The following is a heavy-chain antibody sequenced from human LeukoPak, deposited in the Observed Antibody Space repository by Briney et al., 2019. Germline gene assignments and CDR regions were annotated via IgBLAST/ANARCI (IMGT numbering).Heavy chain of an antibody. J-gene: IGHJ4*02. CDR1: GFTFSSYS. CDR3: AKQLGYCSDGSCYFPY. V-gene: IGHV3-23*01. D-gene: IGHD2-15*01. CDR2: ISNNGGYT. Sequence: GGSLRLSCAASGFTFSSYSMTWVRQAPGKGLEWVSAISNNGGYTYYADSVQGRFTISRDNSKSTLCLQMNSLRAEDTAVYYCAKQLGYCSDGSCYFPYWGQGTLVTVSS.